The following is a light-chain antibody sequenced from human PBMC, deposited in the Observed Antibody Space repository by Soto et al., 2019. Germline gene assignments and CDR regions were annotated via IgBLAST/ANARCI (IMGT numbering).Light chain of an antibody. V-gene: IGKV3-11*01. CDR3: QQRSNWPLS. CDR1: QSVRSY. J-gene: IGKJ4*01. Sequence: EIVLTQAPSTLSLSPGERATISCRASQSVRSYLAWYQQKPGQAPRLLIYDASNRATGIPARFSGSGSGTYFTLTISSLDPEAFAVYYWQQRSNWPLSFGGGTKVEIK. CDR2: DAS.